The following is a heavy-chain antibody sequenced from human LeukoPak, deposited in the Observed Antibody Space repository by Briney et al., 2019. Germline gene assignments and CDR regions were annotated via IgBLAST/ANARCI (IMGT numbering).Heavy chain of an antibody. V-gene: IGHV4-38-2*01. CDR3: ALYGDYEYRQFDY. J-gene: IGHJ4*02. CDR2: IYHSGST. D-gene: IGHD4-17*01. Sequence: PSETLSLTCAVSGYSISSGYYWGWIRQPPGQGLEWIGSIYHSGSTYYNPSLKSRVTISVDTSKNQFSLKLSSVTAADKAVYYCALYGDYEYRQFDYWGQGTLVTVSS. CDR1: GYSISSGYY.